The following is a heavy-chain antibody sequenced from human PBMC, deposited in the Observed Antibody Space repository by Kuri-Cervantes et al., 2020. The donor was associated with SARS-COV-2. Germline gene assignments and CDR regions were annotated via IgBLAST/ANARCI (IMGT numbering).Heavy chain of an antibody. J-gene: IGHJ6*02. Sequence: ETLSLTCAVSGFTFSRYAMHWVRQAPGKGLEWVSVIYSGGSTYYADSVKGRFTISRDNSKNTLYLQMNSLRAEDTAVYYCAREFTVLSRNYGDYDYYYYYGMDVWGQGTTVTVSS. D-gene: IGHD4-17*01. CDR1: GFTFSRYA. CDR3: AREFTVLSRNYGDYDYYYYYGMDV. V-gene: IGHV3-66*01. CDR2: IYSGGST.